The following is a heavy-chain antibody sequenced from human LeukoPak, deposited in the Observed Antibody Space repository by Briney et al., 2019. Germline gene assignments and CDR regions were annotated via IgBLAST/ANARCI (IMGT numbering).Heavy chain of an antibody. V-gene: IGHV5-51*01. CDR2: VYPGDSDA. D-gene: IGHD6-19*01. CDR1: GYSFTNYW. J-gene: IGHJ4*02. CDR3: ARSSGWFPLDY. Sequence: GESLKISCKGSGYSFTNYWIGWVRQMPGKGLEWMGIVYPGDSDARYSPSLQGQVTFSADKSISTAYLQWSSLKASDTAIYYCARSSGWFPLDYWGQGTLVTVSS.